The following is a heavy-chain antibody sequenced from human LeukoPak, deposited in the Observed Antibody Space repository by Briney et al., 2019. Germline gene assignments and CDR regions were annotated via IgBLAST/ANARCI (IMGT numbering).Heavy chain of an antibody. D-gene: IGHD2-15*01. J-gene: IGHJ5*02. CDR1: GESFIGYY. Sequence: SETLSLTCAVYGESFIGYYWSRIRQPPGKGLEWIGEINHSGSTNYNPSLKSRVTISVDTSKNQFSLKLSSVTAADTAVYYCARARSRYNWFDPWGQGTLVTVSS. V-gene: IGHV4-34*01. CDR2: INHSGST. CDR3: ARARSRYNWFDP.